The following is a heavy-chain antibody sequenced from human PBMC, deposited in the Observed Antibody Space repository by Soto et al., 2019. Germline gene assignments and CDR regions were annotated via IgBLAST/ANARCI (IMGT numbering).Heavy chain of an antibody. Sequence: GGSLRLSCAASGFTFSSYAMSWVRQAPGKGLEWVSAISGSGGSTYYADSVKGRFTISRDNSKNTLYLQMNSLRAEDTAVYYCAKGGGSLMVYAIDYWGQGTLVTVSS. J-gene: IGHJ4*02. V-gene: IGHV3-23*01. D-gene: IGHD2-8*01. CDR3: AKGGGSLMVYAIDY. CDR1: GFTFSSYA. CDR2: ISGSGGST.